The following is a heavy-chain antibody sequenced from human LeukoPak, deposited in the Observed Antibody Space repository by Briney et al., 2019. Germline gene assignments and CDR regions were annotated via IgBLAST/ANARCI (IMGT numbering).Heavy chain of an antibody. CDR1: GGSISSSSYY. CDR2: IYYSGST. V-gene: IGHV4-39*07. D-gene: IGHD3-9*01. CDR3: ARRTARTGYYNDYYYYMDV. Sequence: SETLSLTCTVSGGSISSSSYYWGWIRQPPGKGLEWIGSIYYSGSTYYNPSLKSRVTISVDTSKNQFSLKLSSVTAADTAVYYCARRTARTGYYNDYYYYMDVWGKGTTVTVSS. J-gene: IGHJ6*03.